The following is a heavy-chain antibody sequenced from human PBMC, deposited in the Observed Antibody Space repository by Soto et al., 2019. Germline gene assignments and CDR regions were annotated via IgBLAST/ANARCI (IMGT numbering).Heavy chain of an antibody. CDR2: ISAYNGNT. CDR3: ARSQPGLIDY. Sequence: ASVKVSCKASGYTFTSYGISWVRQAPGQGLEWMGWISAYNGNTNYAQKLQGRVTMTTDTSTSSAYMQLRSLSSDDTSVYYCARSQPGLIDYWGQGTLVTVSS. CDR1: GYTFTSYG. J-gene: IGHJ4*02. V-gene: IGHV1-18*01. D-gene: IGHD3-10*01.